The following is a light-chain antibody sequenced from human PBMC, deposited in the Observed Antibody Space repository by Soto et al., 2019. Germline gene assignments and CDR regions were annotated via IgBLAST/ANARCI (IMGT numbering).Light chain of an antibody. CDR3: QQRSNWPPYT. Sequence: EIGLTQSPATLSLSPGERATLSCRASQSVSSYLAWYQQKPGQAPRLLIYDASNRSTGIPARFSDSGSGTDLTLTISSLEPEDFAVYYCQQRSNWPPYTFGQGTKLEI. J-gene: IGKJ2*01. V-gene: IGKV3-11*01. CDR1: QSVSSY. CDR2: DAS.